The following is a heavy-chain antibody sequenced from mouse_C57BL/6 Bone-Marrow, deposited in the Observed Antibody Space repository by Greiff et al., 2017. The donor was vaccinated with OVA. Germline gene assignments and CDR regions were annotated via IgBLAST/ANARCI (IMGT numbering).Heavy chain of an antibody. CDR2: IYPGSGNT. CDR1: GYTFTDYY. V-gene: IGHV1-76*01. J-gene: IGHJ3*01. D-gene: IGHD3-2*02. Sequence: VQRVESGAELVRPGASVKLSCKASGYTFTDYYIHWVKQRPGQGLEWIARIYPGSGNTYYNEKFKGKATLTAEKSSSTAYMQLSSLTSEDSAVYFCARRASSGYWFAYWGQGTLVTVSA. CDR3: ARRASSGYWFAY.